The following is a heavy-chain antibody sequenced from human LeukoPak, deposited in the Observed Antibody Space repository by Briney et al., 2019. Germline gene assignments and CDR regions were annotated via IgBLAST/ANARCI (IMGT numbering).Heavy chain of an antibody. D-gene: IGHD2-15*01. V-gene: IGHV3-33*01. Sequence: PGGSLRLSCAASGFTFSSYGMHWVRQAPGKGLEWVAVIWYDGSNKYYADSVKGRFTISRDNSKNTLYLQMNSLRAEDTAVYYCTRGYYRVDFWGQGTLVTVSS. CDR3: TRGYYRVDF. CDR2: IWYDGSNK. CDR1: GFTFSSYG. J-gene: IGHJ4*02.